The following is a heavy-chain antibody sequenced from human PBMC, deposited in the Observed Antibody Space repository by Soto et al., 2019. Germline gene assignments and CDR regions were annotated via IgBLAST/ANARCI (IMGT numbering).Heavy chain of an antibody. Sequence: SETLSLTCTGSGGSVSSGSYYWSWTRQPPGKGLEWIGYIYYSGSTNYNPSLKSRVTISVDTSKNQFSLKLSSVTASDTAVYYCARDTRRTIFGVARLAPDRHHGMGVWGQGTRGADSS. CDR2: IYYSGST. CDR1: GGSVSSGSYY. J-gene: IGHJ6*02. V-gene: IGHV4-61*01. CDR3: ARDTRRTIFGVARLAPDRHHGMGV. D-gene: IGHD3-3*01.